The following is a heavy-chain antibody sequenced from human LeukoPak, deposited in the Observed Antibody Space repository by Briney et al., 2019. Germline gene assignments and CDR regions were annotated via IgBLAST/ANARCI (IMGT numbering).Heavy chain of an antibody. CDR2: INPSGGNT. Sequence: ASVKVSCKASGYTFTSYYMHWVRQAPGQGLEWMGIINPSGGNTSYAQKFQGRVTVTGDTSTSTVYMELSSLRSEDTAVYYCASNKPGELGAFDIWGQGTTVTVSS. CDR1: GYTFTSYY. J-gene: IGHJ3*02. D-gene: IGHD3-16*01. CDR3: ASNKPGELGAFDI. V-gene: IGHV1-46*01.